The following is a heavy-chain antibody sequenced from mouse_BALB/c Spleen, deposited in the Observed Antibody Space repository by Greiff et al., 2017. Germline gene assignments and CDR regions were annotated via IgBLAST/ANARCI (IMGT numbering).Heavy chain of an antibody. V-gene: IGHV3-8*02. CDR2: ISYSSST. CDR1: GDSITSGY. D-gene: IGHD2-14*01. CDR3: GGWQVRRGGYFDY. Sequence: EVKVEESGPSLVKPSQTLSLTCSVTGDSITSGYWNWIRKFPGNKLEYMGYISYSSSTNYNPPLKSRISTIRDTTKYKYYLQLNSVTTDDTATYYCGGWQVRRGGYFDYWGQGTTVTVSS. J-gene: IGHJ2*01.